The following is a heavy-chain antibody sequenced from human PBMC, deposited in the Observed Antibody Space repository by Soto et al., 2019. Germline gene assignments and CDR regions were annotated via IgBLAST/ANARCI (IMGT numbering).Heavy chain of an antibody. CDR3: ARQAKIGDRSQFYFDS. Sequence: PGGSLRLSCAASGFTFSSYAMRWVRQAPGKGLEWVAVISYNGRNKHYVDSVKGRFTISRDNSQDTLYLQMDSLRPDDTAVYYCARQAKIGDRSQFYFDSWGQGTLVTVSS. CDR1: GFTFSSYA. D-gene: IGHD3-16*01. V-gene: IGHV3-30*04. CDR2: ISYNGRNK. J-gene: IGHJ4*02.